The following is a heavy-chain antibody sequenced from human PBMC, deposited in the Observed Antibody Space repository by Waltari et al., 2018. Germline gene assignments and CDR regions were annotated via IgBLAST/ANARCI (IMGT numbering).Heavy chain of an antibody. V-gene: IGHV4-39*07. D-gene: IGHD2-15*01. CDR1: GGSISRTSYY. CDR3: VRQRQDDYHFYYMDA. Sequence: QLQLQESGPGLVKPSETLSLTCSVSGGSISRTSYYWGWIRQPPGKGLEWIGTMYNDGDTYYNPSLKSRVTISIDTSKTQFSLKVSSVTAADTAVYYCVRQRQDDYHFYYMDAWGKGTTVTVSS. J-gene: IGHJ6*03. CDR2: MYNDGDT.